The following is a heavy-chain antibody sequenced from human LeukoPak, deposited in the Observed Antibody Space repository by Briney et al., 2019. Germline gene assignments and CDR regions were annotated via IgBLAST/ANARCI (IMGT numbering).Heavy chain of an antibody. CDR2: IYYSGST. D-gene: IGHD3-10*01. CDR1: GGSISSYY. V-gene: IGHV4-59*12. J-gene: IGHJ6*02. CDR3: ARVRAMVRGARDGMDV. Sequence: SETLSLTCTVSGGSISSYYWSWIRQPPGKGLEWIGYIYYSGSTNYNPSLKSRVTISVDTSKNQFSLRLSSVTAADTAVYYCARVRAMVRGARDGMDVWGQGTTVTVSS.